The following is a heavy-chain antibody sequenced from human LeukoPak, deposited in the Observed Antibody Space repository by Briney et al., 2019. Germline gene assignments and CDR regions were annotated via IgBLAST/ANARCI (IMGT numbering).Heavy chain of an antibody. J-gene: IGHJ4*02. CDR2: IYHSGSS. Sequence: PGGSLRLSCAASGFTFSSYGMSWVRQAPGKGLEWIGSIYHSGSSYYNPSLKSRVTISVNTSKNQFSLKLRSVTAADTAVYHCARAETYSSGWYDPFFDYWGQGTLVTVST. D-gene: IGHD6-19*01. CDR1: GFTFSSYG. CDR3: ARAETYSSGWYDPFFDY. V-gene: IGHV4-38-2*01.